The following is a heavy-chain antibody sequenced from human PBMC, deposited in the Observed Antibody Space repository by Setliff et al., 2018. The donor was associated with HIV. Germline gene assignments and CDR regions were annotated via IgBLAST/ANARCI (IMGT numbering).Heavy chain of an antibody. CDR1: GFTFSTYS. D-gene: IGHD6-13*01. CDR2: ISSSSSYI. J-gene: IGHJ5*02. Sequence: GSLRLSCAASGFTFSTYSMNWVRQAPGKGLEWVSSISSSSSYIYYADSVQGRFTISRDNAKNSLYLQMNSLRAEDTAVYYCARDGTAAAPTWFDPWGQGTLVTVSS. CDR3: ARDGTAAAPTWFDP. V-gene: IGHV3-21*01.